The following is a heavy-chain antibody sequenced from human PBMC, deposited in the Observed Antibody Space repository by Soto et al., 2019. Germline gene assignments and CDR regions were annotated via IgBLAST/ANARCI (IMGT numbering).Heavy chain of an antibody. V-gene: IGHV1-3*01. Sequence: QVQLVQSGAEVKKPGASVKVSCKASGYTFTSYAMHWVRQAPGQRLEWMGWINAGNGNTKYSQKFQGRVTITRDTSASTAYMELSSLRSEDTAVYYCARERWGHCSGGSCSYFDYWGQGTLVTVSS. J-gene: IGHJ4*02. CDR1: GYTFTSYA. CDR2: INAGNGNT. D-gene: IGHD2-15*01. CDR3: ARERWGHCSGGSCSYFDY.